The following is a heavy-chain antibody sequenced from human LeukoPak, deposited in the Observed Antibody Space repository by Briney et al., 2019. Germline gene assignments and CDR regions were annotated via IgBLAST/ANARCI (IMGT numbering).Heavy chain of an antibody. D-gene: IGHD2-2*01. CDR2: ISAYNGNT. J-gene: IGHJ6*02. V-gene: IGHV1-18*01. CDR1: GYTFTSYG. CDR3: ARDIYTTELDIVVVPAAILDYYYGMDV. Sequence: PPASVKVSCKASGYTFTSYGISWVRQAPGQGLEWMGWISAYNGNTNYAQKLQGRVTMTTDTSTSTAYMELRSLRPDDTAVYYCARDIYTTELDIVVVPAAILDYYYGMDVWGQGTTVTVSS.